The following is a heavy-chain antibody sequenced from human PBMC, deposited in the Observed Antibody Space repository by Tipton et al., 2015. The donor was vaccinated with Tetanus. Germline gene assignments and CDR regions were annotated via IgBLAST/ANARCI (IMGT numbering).Heavy chain of an antibody. D-gene: IGHD3-22*01. CDR2: FSPIFRRP. J-gene: IGHJ3*01. V-gene: IGHV1-69*01. Sequence: QSGAEVKKPGSSVKVSCKSSGGTFSNYVFNWVRQAPGQGLEWMGGFSPIFRRPNYAQKFQGRVTISADESTSTAYMELRSLTSADTAIYYCAREAINSEDRRAFDAWGQGTMVTVSP. CDR1: GGTFSNYV. CDR3: AREAINSEDRRAFDA.